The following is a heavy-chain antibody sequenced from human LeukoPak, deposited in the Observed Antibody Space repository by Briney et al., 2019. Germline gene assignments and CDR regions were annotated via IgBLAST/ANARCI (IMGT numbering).Heavy chain of an antibody. CDR2: ISAYNGNT. J-gene: IGHJ4*02. CDR3: ARDNIAVADFDY. Sequence: ASVKVSCKASGYTITSYGISWVRQAPGQGHEWMGWISAYNGNTNYAQTLQGRVTMTTDTSTSTAYMELRSLRSDDTAVYYCARDNIAVADFDYWGQGTLVTVSS. D-gene: IGHD6-19*01. CDR1: GYTITSYG. V-gene: IGHV1-18*01.